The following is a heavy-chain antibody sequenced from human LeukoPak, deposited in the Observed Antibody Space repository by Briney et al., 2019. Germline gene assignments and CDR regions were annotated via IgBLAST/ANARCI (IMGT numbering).Heavy chain of an antibody. CDR2: INPNSGNT. Sequence: SSVPVSSTPSVHTLTSYWIHWVRQAPGQGLEWMGFINPNSGNTNYAQKFQGRVTMTRDTSINTAYMELSSLTSDDTAVYYCAREMRPATTTLVAYWGQGTLVTVSS. CDR1: VHTLTSYW. CDR3: AREMRPATTTLVAY. V-gene: IGHV1-2*02. D-gene: IGHD1-1*01. J-gene: IGHJ4*02.